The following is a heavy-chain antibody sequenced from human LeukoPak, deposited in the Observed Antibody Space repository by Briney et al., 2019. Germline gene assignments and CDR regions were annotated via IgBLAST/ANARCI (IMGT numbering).Heavy chain of an antibody. CDR2: IYYSGST. J-gene: IGHJ3*02. Sequence: SQTLSLTCTVSGGSINRGSYYWSWFRQPPGKGLEWIGYIYYSGSTNYNPSLKSRVTISVDTSKNQFSLKLSSVTAADTAVYYCARFSYDSSGNLDAFDIWGQGTMVTVSS. D-gene: IGHD3-22*01. CDR3: ARFSYDSSGNLDAFDI. V-gene: IGHV4-61*01. CDR1: GGSINRGSYY.